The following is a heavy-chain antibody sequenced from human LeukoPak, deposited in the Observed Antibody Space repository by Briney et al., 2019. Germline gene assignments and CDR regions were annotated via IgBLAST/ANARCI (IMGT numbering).Heavy chain of an antibody. Sequence: SETLSLTCAVYGGSFSGYYWSWIRQPPGKGLEWIGYIYYSGSTNYNPSLKSRVTISVDTSKNQFSLKLSSVTAADTAVYYCAVGGYYFDYWGQGTLVTVSS. CDR3: AVGGYYFDY. CDR2: IYYSGST. V-gene: IGHV4-34*11. J-gene: IGHJ4*02. CDR1: GGSFSGYY. D-gene: IGHD5-12*01.